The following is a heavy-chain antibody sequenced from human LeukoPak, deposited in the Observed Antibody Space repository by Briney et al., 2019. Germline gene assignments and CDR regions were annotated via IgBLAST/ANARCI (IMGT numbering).Heavy chain of an antibody. CDR1: GFTFSSYW. CDR3: ARLVRGYYFDY. J-gene: IGHJ4*02. V-gene: IGHV3-7*03. CDR2: IKQDGSEK. D-gene: IGHD3-10*01. Sequence: GESLRLSCAASGFTFSSYWMSWVRQAPGKGPEWVANIKQDGSEKYYVDSVKGRFTISRDNAKNSLYLQMNSLRAEDTAVYYCARLVRGYYFDYWGQGTLVTVSS.